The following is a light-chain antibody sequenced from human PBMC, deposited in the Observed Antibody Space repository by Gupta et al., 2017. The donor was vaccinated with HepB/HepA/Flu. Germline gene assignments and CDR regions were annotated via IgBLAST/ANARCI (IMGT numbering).Light chain of an antibody. CDR2: DAT. Sequence: DIQMTQSPSSLSASVGDRVTITCRASQSISSSLNWYQQRPGKAPKLLIYDATTWQSGVPSRFSGSGSGTDFSLSIGRRQPEDFVTYYCQQKDRTPKTFGQGTKVEVK. CDR1: QSISSS. CDR3: QQKDRTPKT. V-gene: IGKV1-39*01. J-gene: IGKJ1*01.